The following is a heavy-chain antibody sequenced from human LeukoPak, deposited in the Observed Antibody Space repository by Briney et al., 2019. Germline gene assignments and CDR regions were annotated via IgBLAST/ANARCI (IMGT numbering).Heavy chain of an antibody. CDR1: GFTFSSYS. J-gene: IGHJ3*02. Sequence: GGSLRLSCPASGFTFSSYSMNWVRQTPGKGLEWVSSISSSSSYIYYADSVKGRFTISRDNAKNSLYLQMNSLRAEDTAVYYCARRYLYYYDSSGYYGHGAFDIWGQGTMVTVSS. CDR3: ARRYLYYYDSSGYYGHGAFDI. CDR2: ISSSSSYI. V-gene: IGHV3-21*01. D-gene: IGHD3-22*01.